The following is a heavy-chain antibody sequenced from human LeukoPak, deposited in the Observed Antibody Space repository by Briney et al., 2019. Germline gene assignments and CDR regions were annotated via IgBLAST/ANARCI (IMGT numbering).Heavy chain of an antibody. CDR1: GFTFSTCG. CDR2: IRYDGNYQ. D-gene: IGHD5-12*01. V-gene: IGHV3-30*02. Sequence: GGSLRLSCAASGFTFSTCGMHWVRQAPGKGLEWVAFIRYDGNYQRYADSVKGRFTISRDNAKNSLYLQMNSLRAEDTAVYYCARDPTQWLRYGYFDYWGQGTLVTVSS. J-gene: IGHJ4*02. CDR3: ARDPTQWLRYGYFDY.